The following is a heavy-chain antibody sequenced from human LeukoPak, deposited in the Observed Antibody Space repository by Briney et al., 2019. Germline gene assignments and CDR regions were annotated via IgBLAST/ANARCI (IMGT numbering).Heavy chain of an antibody. V-gene: IGHV3-21*01. D-gene: IGHD3-10*01. Sequence: GGSLRLSCAASGFTFSIYSMNWVRQAPGKGLEWLSSITSSSNYIYYADSVKGRFTISRDNSKNTLYLQMNSLRAEDTAVYYCARRFTMVRGVIIDDLAFDIWGQGTMVTVSS. CDR2: ITSSSNYI. CDR3: ARRFTMVRGVIIDDLAFDI. CDR1: GFTFSIYS. J-gene: IGHJ3*02.